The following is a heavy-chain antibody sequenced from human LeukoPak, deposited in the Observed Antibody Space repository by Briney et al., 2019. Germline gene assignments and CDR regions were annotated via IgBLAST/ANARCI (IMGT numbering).Heavy chain of an antibody. CDR3: ARAGVGNIAVAGTAKYGMDV. CDR1: GDSVSSNSAA. D-gene: IGHD6-19*01. Sequence: SQTLSLTCAISGDSVSSNSAAWNWIRQSPSRGLEWLGRTYYRSKWYNDYAVSVKSRITINPDTSKNQFSLQLNSVTPEDTAVYYCARAGVGNIAVAGTAKYGMDVWGQGTTVTVSS. V-gene: IGHV6-1*01. J-gene: IGHJ6*02. CDR2: TYYRSKWYN.